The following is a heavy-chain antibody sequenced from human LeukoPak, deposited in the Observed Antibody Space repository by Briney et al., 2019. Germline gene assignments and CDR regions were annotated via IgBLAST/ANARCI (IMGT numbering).Heavy chain of an antibody. D-gene: IGHD2-2*01. CDR1: GGSISSGDYY. CDR2: IYYSGST. CDR3: ARVVDSTPHYFDY. V-gene: IGHV4-30-4*01. Sequence: SQTLSLTCTVSGGSISSGDYYWSWIRQPPGKGLEWIGYIYYSGSTYYNPSLKSRVTISVDTSKNQFSLKLSSVTAADTAVYHCARVVDSTPHYFDYWGQGTLVTVSS. J-gene: IGHJ4*02.